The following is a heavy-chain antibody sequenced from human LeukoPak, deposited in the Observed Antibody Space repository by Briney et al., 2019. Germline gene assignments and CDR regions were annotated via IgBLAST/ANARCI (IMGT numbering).Heavy chain of an antibody. CDR3: ARWYYGSGSYYKSADY. V-gene: IGHV1-18*01. D-gene: IGHD3-10*01. J-gene: IGHJ4*02. Sequence: ASVKVSCKASGYTFTSYGISWVRQAPGQGLEWMGWISAYNGNTTYAQKLQGRVTMTTDTSTSTAYMELRSLRSDYTAVYYCARWYYGSGSYYKSADYWGQGTLVTVSS. CDR2: ISAYNGNT. CDR1: GYTFTSYG.